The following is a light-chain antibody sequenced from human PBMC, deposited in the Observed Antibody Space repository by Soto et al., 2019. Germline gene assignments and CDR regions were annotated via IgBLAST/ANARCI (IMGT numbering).Light chain of an antibody. V-gene: IGLV7-46*01. CDR3: LLSYSGAWV. CDR2: DIN. CDR1: TGAVTSGHS. Sequence: QAVVTQEPSLTVSPGGSVTVTCGSSTGAVTSGHSPYWFQQKPGQAPRTLIYDINNKHSWTPARFSGSLLGGKAALTLSGAQPEDEAEYYCLLSYSGAWVFGGGTKLTVL. J-gene: IGLJ3*02.